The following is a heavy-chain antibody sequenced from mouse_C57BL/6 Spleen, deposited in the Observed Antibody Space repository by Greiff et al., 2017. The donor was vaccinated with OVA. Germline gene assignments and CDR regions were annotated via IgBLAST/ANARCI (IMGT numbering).Heavy chain of an antibody. D-gene: IGHD2-5*01. J-gene: IGHJ2*01. CDR3: ASTYSNSCYFDY. Sequence: QVQLQQPGAELVRPGSSVKLSCKASGYTFTSYWMHWVKQRPIQGLEWIGNIDPSDSETHYNQKFKDKATLTVDKSSSTAYMQLSSLTSEDSAVDYCASTYSNSCYFDYWGQGTTLTVSS. V-gene: IGHV1-52*01. CDR1: GYTFTSYW. CDR2: IDPSDSET.